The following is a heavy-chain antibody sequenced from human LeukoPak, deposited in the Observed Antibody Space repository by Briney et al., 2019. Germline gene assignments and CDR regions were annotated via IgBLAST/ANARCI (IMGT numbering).Heavy chain of an antibody. V-gene: IGHV3-7*01. CDR3: ARASGRYSSSWYGEFFDY. D-gene: IGHD6-13*01. J-gene: IGHJ4*02. CDR1: GFTFSNAW. CDR2: IKQDGSEK. Sequence: GGSLRLSCAVSGFTFSNAWMTWFRQAPGKGLEWVANIKQDGSEKYYVDSVKGRFTISRDNAKNSLYLQMNSLRAEDTAVYYCARASGRYSSSWYGEFFDYWGQGTLVTVSS.